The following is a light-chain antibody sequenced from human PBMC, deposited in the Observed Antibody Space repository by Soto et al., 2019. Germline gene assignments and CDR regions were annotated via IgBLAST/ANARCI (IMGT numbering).Light chain of an antibody. J-gene: IGKJ4*01. CDR2: AAS. V-gene: IGKV1-8*01. CDR3: QQYYSYPLT. CDR1: QGISSY. Sequence: AIRMTQSPSSFSASTGDRVTITCRASQGISSYLAWYQQKPGKAPKLLIYAASTLQRGVPSRFSGSGSGTDFTLTISCLQSEDFANYYCQQYYSYPLTFGGGTKVEIK.